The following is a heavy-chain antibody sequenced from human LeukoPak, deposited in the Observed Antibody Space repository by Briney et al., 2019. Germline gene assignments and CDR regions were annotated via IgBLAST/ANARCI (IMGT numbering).Heavy chain of an antibody. Sequence: ASVKVSCKASGYTFTGYYMHWVRQAPGQGLEWMGWINPNSGGTNYAQKFQGRVTMTRDTSISTAYMELSRLRSDDTAVYYCARNLYESGSYDYWGQGTLVTVSS. D-gene: IGHD1-26*01. CDR3: ARNLYESGSYDY. J-gene: IGHJ4*02. V-gene: IGHV1-2*02. CDR1: GYTFTGYY. CDR2: INPNSGGT.